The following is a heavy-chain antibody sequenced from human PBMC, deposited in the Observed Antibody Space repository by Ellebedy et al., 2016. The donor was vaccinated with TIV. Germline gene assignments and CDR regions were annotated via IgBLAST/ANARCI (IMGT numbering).Heavy chain of an antibody. D-gene: IGHD3-3*01. V-gene: IGHV3-11*01. J-gene: IGHJ4*02. CDR1: GFTFSDFY. CDR2: ISGSGSTI. Sequence: GGSLRLXXAASGFTFSDFYMSWIRQAPGQGLEWVSYISGSGSTIYYADSVKGRFTISRDNAKDSLYLQMNSLRAEDTAVHYCAIDLWNEPPSPMENWGQGTLVTVSS. CDR3: AIDLWNEPPSPMEN.